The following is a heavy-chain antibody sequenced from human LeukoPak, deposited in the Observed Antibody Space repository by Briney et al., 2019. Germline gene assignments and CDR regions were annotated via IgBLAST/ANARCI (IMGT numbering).Heavy chain of an antibody. D-gene: IGHD3-10*01. CDR3: ARLSAMVRGVITTDR. J-gene: IGHJ5*02. Sequence: ASVKVSCKASGYTFTSYDINWVRQATGQGLEWMGWMNPNSGNTGYAQKFQGGVTMTRNTSISTAYMELSSLRSEDTAVYYCARLSAMVRGVITTDRWGQGTLVTVSS. CDR2: MNPNSGNT. CDR1: GYTFTSYD. V-gene: IGHV1-8*01.